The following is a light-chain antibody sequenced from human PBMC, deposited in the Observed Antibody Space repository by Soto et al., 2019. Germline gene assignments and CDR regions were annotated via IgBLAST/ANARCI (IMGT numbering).Light chain of an antibody. CDR3: SSFTSSITYV. CDR1: SSDVGGYNS. Sequence: QSVLTQPASVSGSPGQSITISCTGTSSDVGGYNSVSWYRQDPGKAPKLMIYDVTNRPSGVSNRFSGSKSGNTASLTISGLRAEDEADYYCSSFTSSITYVFGTGTKVTV. CDR2: DVT. V-gene: IGLV2-14*01. J-gene: IGLJ1*01.